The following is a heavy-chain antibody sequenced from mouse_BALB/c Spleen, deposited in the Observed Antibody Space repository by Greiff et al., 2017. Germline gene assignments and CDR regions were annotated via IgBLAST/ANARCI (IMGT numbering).Heavy chain of an antibody. CDR3: ARDGSSYPWFAY. D-gene: IGHD1-1*01. CDR1: GFTFSSFG. V-gene: IGHV5-17*02. J-gene: IGHJ3*01. CDR2: ISSGSSTI. Sequence: EVNLVESGGGLVQPGGSRKLSCAASGFTFSSFGMHWVRQAPEKGLEWVAYISSGSSTIYYADTVKGRFTISRDNPKNTLFLQMTSLRSEDTAMYYCARDGSSYPWFAYWGQGTLVTVSA.